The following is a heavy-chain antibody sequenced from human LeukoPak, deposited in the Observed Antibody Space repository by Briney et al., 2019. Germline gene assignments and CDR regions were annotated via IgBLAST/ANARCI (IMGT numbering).Heavy chain of an antibody. CDR1: GFIVSTNY. V-gene: IGHV3-53*01. J-gene: IGHJ4*02. CDR3: ARFYAGYGYE. CDR2: IYKDGKT. D-gene: IGHD5-18*01. Sequence: PGGSLRLSCVPSGFIVSTNYMSWGRQAPGKGLEWVSVIYKDGKTYYADSVKGRFTISRDDSKNTVYLQMNNLRVDDTAVYYCARFYAGYGYEWGQGTLVTVSS.